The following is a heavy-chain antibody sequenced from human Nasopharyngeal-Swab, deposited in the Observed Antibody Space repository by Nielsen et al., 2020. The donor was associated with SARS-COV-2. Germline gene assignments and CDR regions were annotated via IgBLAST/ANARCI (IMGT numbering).Heavy chain of an antibody. CDR3: ARESGSSFVFWGYGMDV. D-gene: IGHD6-13*01. V-gene: IGHV3-30-3*01. Sequence: GESLKISCEASGFTFSSYPMQWVRRAPGKGLEWVAVISYDGSNKYYADSVKGRFTISRDNSKNTLYLQMNSLRAEDTAVYYCARESGSSFVFWGYGMDVWGQGTTVTVSS. CDR2: ISYDGSNK. CDR1: GFTFSSYP. J-gene: IGHJ6*02.